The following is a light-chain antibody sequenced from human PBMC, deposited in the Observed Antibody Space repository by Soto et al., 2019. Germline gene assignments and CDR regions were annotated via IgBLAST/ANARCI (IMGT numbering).Light chain of an antibody. CDR1: QSISSW. CDR2: KAS. V-gene: IGKV1-5*03. Sequence: DIPMTQSPSTLSASVGDRVTITCRASQSISSWLAWYQQKPGKAPKLLIYKASSLERGVPPRFSGSGSGTEFTLSISSLQPDDFATYYCQQYDSFPRTFGQGTKVEIK. J-gene: IGKJ1*01. CDR3: QQYDSFPRT.